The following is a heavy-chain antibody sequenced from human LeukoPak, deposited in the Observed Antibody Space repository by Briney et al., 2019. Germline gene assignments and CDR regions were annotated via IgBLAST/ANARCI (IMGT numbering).Heavy chain of an antibody. CDR1: GFTFSNYW. Sequence: GGSLRLSCAASGFTFSNYWMHWVRQAPGEALMWVSRIKSDGSSTTYADSVKGRFTISRDNAKNTLYLQMNSVRAEDTAVYYCSRDSLSSCGGDCYSGLDVWGQGTTVTVSS. CDR2: IKSDGSST. V-gene: IGHV3-74*01. CDR3: SRDSLSSCGGDCYSGLDV. D-gene: IGHD2-21*02. J-gene: IGHJ6*02.